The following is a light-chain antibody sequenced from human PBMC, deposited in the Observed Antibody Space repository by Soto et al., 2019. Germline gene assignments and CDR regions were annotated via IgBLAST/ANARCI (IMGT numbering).Light chain of an antibody. J-gene: IGKJ3*01. CDR1: QSVSSY. CDR3: QQRSNWPL. Sequence: ETVLTQSPGTLSLSPGERATLSFRASQSVSSYLAWYQQRPGQAPRLLIYDASKRATGIPTRFSGSGSGTDFTLTISSLEPEDFAVYYCQQRSNWPLFGPGTKVDIK. V-gene: IGKV3-11*01. CDR2: DAS.